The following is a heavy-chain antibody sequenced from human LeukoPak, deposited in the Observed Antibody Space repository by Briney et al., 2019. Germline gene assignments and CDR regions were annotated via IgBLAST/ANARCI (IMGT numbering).Heavy chain of an antibody. CDR3: ARDRNRGWFGSFYGRDV. J-gene: IGHJ6*04. CDR2: IYSGGST. Sequence: GGSLRLSCAASGFTLSSNYMRSVRQAPGKGLERVSVIYSGGSTYYADSVKGRFTISRDNSKNTLYLQMNSLRAEDTAVYYCARDRNRGWFGSFYGRDVWGKGTTVSVSS. V-gene: IGHV3-53*01. D-gene: IGHD3-10*01. CDR1: GFTLSSNY.